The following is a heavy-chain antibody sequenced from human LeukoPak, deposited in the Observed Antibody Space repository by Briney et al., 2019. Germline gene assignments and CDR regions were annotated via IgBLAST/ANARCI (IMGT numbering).Heavy chain of an antibody. Sequence: GGSLRLSCAASGFTFSSYAMSWVRQAPGKGLEWVSAISGSGGSTYYADSVKGRFTISRDNSKNTLYPQMNSLRAEDTAVYYCAKALVVVVAAPSDYWGQGTLVTVSS. D-gene: IGHD2-15*01. V-gene: IGHV3-23*01. J-gene: IGHJ4*02. CDR2: ISGSGGST. CDR3: AKALVVVVAAPSDY. CDR1: GFTFSSYA.